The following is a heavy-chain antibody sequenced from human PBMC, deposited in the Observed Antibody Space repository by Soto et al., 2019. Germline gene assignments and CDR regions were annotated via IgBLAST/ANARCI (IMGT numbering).Heavy chain of an antibody. V-gene: IGHV1-8*01. J-gene: IGHJ4*02. CDR2: MNPNSGNT. Sequence: QVQLVQSGAEVKKPGASVKVSCKASGYTFTSYDINWMRQATGQGLEWMGWMNPNSGNTGYAQKFRGRVTMTRNTSISTAYMELSSLRSEDTAVYYCAREKSSGNYNDYWGQGTLVTVSS. D-gene: IGHD3-22*01. CDR1: GYTFTSYD. CDR3: AREKSSGNYNDY.